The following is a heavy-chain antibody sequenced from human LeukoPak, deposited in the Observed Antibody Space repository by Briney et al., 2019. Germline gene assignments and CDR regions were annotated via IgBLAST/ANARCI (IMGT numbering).Heavy chain of an antibody. CDR3: ARGGIAGATKSYFDF. Sequence: GESLKISCKGSGYNFMTYWIGWVRQMPGKGPEWMGIIYPGDSDTRYSPSFQGQVTISADKSISTAYLQWSSLKVSDTAMYYCARGGIAGATKSYFDFWGQGTLVTVSS. CDR2: IYPGDSDT. V-gene: IGHV5-51*01. CDR1: GYNFMTYW. J-gene: IGHJ4*02. D-gene: IGHD1-26*01.